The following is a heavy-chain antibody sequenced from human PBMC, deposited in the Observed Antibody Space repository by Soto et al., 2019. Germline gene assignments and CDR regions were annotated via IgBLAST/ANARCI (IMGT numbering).Heavy chain of an antibody. CDR3: ARASEGGFDP. J-gene: IGHJ5*02. CDR1: GFTFSTYD. V-gene: IGHV3-13*01. Sequence: GSLRLSCSTSGFTFSTYDMHWVRQGSGKGLEWVSIILASGDTYYTGSVKGRFTISRDNAKNSLFLQMDSLRAGDTAVYYCARASEGGFDPWGQGTLVTVSS. CDR2: ILASGDT.